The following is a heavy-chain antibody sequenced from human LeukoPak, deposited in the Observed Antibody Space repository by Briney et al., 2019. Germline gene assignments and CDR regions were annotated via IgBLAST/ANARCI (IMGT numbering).Heavy chain of an antibody. J-gene: IGHJ3*02. CDR2: IRYDGSNK. V-gene: IGHV3-30*02. D-gene: IGHD6-19*01. CDR1: GFTFSSYG. Sequence: PGGSLRLSCAASGFTFSSYGMHWVRQAPGKGLEWVAFIRYDGSNKYYADSVKGRFTISRDNSKNTLYLQMNSLRAEDTAVYYCAKDASSRSEEYSSGPDIWGQGTMVTVSS. CDR3: AKDASSRSEEYSSGPDI.